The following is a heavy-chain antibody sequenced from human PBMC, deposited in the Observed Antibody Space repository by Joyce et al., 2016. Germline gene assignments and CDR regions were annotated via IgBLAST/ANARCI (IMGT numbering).Heavy chain of an antibody. CDR1: GYTFSGHY. Sequence: QVQLVQFGAEVKKPGASVKVSCKASGYTFSGHYMHWVRQAPGQGLELMGRINCNSGGTNYAQKFQGRVTMTRDTSISTAYMELRRLRSDDTAVYYCARANDYIWGSYRSGIDYWGQGTLVTVSS. D-gene: IGHD3-16*02. V-gene: IGHV1-2*06. CDR3: ARANDYIWGSYRSGIDY. J-gene: IGHJ4*02. CDR2: INCNSGGT.